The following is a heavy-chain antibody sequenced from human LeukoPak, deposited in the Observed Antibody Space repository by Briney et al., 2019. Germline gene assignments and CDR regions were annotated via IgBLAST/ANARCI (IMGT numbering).Heavy chain of an antibody. CDR1: GGSFSGYY. CDR3: ARGVSCSGGSCFVDY. CDR2: INHSGST. D-gene: IGHD2-15*01. Sequence: SETLSLTCAVDGGSFSGYYWSWIRQPPGEGLEWIGEINHSGSTNYNPSLKSRVTISVDTSKNQFSLKLSSVTAADTAVYYCARGVSCSGGSCFVDYWGQGTLVTVSS. J-gene: IGHJ4*02. V-gene: IGHV4-34*01.